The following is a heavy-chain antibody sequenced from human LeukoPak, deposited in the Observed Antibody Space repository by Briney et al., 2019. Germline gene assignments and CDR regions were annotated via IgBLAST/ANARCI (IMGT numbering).Heavy chain of an antibody. CDR2: ISSRSKTI. J-gene: IGHJ4*02. CDR1: GFTFSNYS. D-gene: IGHD3-22*01. Sequence: HAGGSLRLSCAASGFTFSNYSMNWVRQAPGKGLEWVSYISSRSKTIYYADSVKGRFAISRDNAKNSLYLQMNSLRAEDTAIYYCAREQYYSDSDDHFIPGGFDSWGQGTLVTVSS. V-gene: IGHV3-48*04. CDR3: AREQYYSDSDDHFIPGGFDS.